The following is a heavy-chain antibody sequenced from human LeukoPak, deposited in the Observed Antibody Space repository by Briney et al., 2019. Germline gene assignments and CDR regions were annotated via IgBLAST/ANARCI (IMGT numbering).Heavy chain of an antibody. Sequence: SVKVSCKASGGTFSSYAISWVRQAPGQGLEWMGGIIPIFGTANYAQKFQGRVTITADESTSTAYMELSSLRSEDTAVYYCAKIPYSSGWVQNWFDPWGQGTLVTVSS. CDR2: IIPIFGTA. D-gene: IGHD6-19*01. J-gene: IGHJ5*02. CDR3: AKIPYSSGWVQNWFDP. V-gene: IGHV1-69*13. CDR1: GGTFSSYA.